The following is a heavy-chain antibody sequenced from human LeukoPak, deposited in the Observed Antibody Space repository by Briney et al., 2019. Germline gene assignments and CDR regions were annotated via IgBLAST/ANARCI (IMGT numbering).Heavy chain of an antibody. CDR2: INPNSGGT. V-gene: IGHV1-2*06. D-gene: IGHD6-13*01. J-gene: IGHJ5*02. CDR3: ARNIAAAGIGFGP. Sequence: ASVKVSCKASGYTFTGYYMHWVRQAPGQWLEWMGRINPNSGGTNYAQKFQGRVTMTRDTSISTAYMELSRLRSDDTAVYYCARNIAAAGIGFGPWGQGTQVTVSS. CDR1: GYTFTGYY.